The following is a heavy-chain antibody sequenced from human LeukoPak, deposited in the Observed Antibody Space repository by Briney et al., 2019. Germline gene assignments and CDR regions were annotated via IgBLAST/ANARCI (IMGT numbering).Heavy chain of an antibody. D-gene: IGHD2-8*01. V-gene: IGHV1-18*01. CDR2: ISAYNGNT. J-gene: IGHJ4*02. Sequence: ASVKVSCKASGYTFTSYGISWVRQAPGQGLEWMGWISAYNGNTNYAQKLQGRVTMTTDTSTSTAYMELRSLRSDDTAVYYCARDPRYCTNGVCHDYWGQGTLVTVSS. CDR3: ARDPRYCTNGVCHDY. CDR1: GYTFTSYG.